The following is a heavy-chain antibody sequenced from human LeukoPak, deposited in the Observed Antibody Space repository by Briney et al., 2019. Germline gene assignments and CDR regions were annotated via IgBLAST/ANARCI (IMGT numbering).Heavy chain of an antibody. CDR3: AKEARIAAAGTAYDY. D-gene: IGHD6-13*01. V-gene: IGHV3-43*01. Sequence: SGGSLRLSCAASGFTFDDYTMHWVRQAPGKGLEWVSLISWDGGSTYYADSVKGRFTISRDNSKNSLYLQMNSLRTEDTALYYCAKEARIAAAGTAYDYWGQGTLVTVSS. CDR1: GFTFDDYT. CDR2: ISWDGGST. J-gene: IGHJ4*02.